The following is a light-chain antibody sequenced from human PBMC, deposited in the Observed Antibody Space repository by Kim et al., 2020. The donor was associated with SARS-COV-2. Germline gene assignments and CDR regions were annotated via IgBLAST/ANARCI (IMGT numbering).Light chain of an antibody. CDR2: ITN. J-gene: IGLJ3*02. CDR3: AAWDGSLSGWV. CDR1: SSNSSSNP. V-gene: IGLV1-44*01. Sequence: GQRVTIACSEDSSNSSSNPESWYNQLPGTAPKFLIFITNQQHSGVPDRFSGSKCGTPASLASSGLQSEDEADDYCAAWDGSLSGWVFGGGTKLTVL.